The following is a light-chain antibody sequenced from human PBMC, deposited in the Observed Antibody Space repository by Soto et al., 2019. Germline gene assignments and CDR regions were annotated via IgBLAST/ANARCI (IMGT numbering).Light chain of an antibody. Sequence: EIVMTQSPATLSVSPGERATLSCRASQNMSSNLAWYQQIPGQAPRLLIHGASTRATGIPARFSGSGSGTEFTLTISGLQSEDYAVYYCHQYNNWPPWTFGQGTKVEI. V-gene: IGKV3-15*01. J-gene: IGKJ1*01. CDR2: GAS. CDR1: QNMSSN. CDR3: HQYNNWPPWT.